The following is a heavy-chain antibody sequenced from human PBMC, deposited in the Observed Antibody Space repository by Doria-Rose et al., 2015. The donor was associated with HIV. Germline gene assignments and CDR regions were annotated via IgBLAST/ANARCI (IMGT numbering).Heavy chain of an antibody. Sequence: QVQLVESGAEVKKHGASVKVSCTASGYTFTGYYMHWVRQAPGQGLEWMGWINPNSGGTNYAQKFQGWVTMTRDTSISTAYMELSRRRSDDTAVYYCARSSIAARWYFDLWGRGTLVTVSS. D-gene: IGHD6-6*01. CDR1: GYTFTGYY. J-gene: IGHJ2*01. V-gene: IGHV1-2*04. CDR3: ARSSIAARWYFDL. CDR2: INPNSGGT.